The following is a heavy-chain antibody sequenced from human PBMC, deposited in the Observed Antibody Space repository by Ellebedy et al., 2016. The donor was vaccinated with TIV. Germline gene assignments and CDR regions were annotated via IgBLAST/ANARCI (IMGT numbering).Heavy chain of an antibody. CDR3: ARAHIRPGRVRQADYYMDV. Sequence: SETLSLXCTVSGGSISSYYWSWIRQPAGKGLEWIGRIYTSGSTNYNPSLKSRVTMSVDTSKNQFSLKLSSVTAADTAVYYCARAHIRPGRVRQADYYMDVWGKGTTVTVSS. V-gene: IGHV4-4*07. J-gene: IGHJ6*03. CDR1: GGSISSYY. D-gene: IGHD3-10*01. CDR2: IYTSGST.